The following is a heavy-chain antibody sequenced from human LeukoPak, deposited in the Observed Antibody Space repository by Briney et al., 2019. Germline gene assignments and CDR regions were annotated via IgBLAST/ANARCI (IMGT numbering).Heavy chain of an antibody. CDR1: GFTFSYYW. V-gene: IGHV3-7*01. CDR2: IKEDGSLQ. Sequence: PGGSLRLSCVASGFTFSYYWMTWVRQAPGKGLEWLATIKEDGSLQYYLDSVRGRFTISRDNAKTSVYLQLNSLRADDTAVYYCARDVWTGVAVSDYWGQGTLVTVSS. CDR3: ARDVWTGVAVSDY. J-gene: IGHJ4*02. D-gene: IGHD6-19*01.